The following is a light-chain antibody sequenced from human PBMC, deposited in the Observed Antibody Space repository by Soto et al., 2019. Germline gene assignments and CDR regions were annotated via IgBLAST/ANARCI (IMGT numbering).Light chain of an antibody. V-gene: IGLV1-44*01. CDR2: GDN. CDR1: SSNIGRNT. CDR3: AACDDSLSGPV. Sequence: QSVLTQPPSVSGTPGQRVTMSCSGGSSNIGRNTVSWYQQLPGTAPKVLISGDNQRSSGVPDRFSGSKSGTSASLAISGLPSEDEADYYCAACDDSLSGPVFGGGTKLTVL. J-gene: IGLJ2*01.